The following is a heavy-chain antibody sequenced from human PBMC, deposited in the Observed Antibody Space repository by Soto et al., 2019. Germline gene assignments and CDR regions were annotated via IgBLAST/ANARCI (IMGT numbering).Heavy chain of an antibody. CDR3: ARSVAVPGAHMDD. Sequence: LSLTCSVSGGSISGSYWSWIRQSPGKGLEWLGYVYYTGSTNYSPSLRSRVSISVDTSKNEFSLRLSSVTAADTAVYFCARSVAVPGAHMDDWGQGTQVTVSS. V-gene: IGHV4-59*01. J-gene: IGHJ4*02. CDR1: GGSISGSY. CDR2: VYYTGST. D-gene: IGHD6-19*01.